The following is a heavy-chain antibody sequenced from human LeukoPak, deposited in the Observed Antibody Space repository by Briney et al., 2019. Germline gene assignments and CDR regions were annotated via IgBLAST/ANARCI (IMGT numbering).Heavy chain of an antibody. V-gene: IGHV4-4*02. CDR2: IYHSGSP. J-gene: IGHJ4*02. CDR1: GGSITSSDW. CDR3: ARVRGAAGTSYFDS. D-gene: IGHD6-13*01. Sequence: SETLSLTCAVSGGSITSSDWRSWVRQPPGKGLEWIGEIYHSGSPNYNPSLKSRVIISLDKSKSQFSLRLSSVTAADTAVYYCARVRGAAGTSYFDSWGQGTLVTVSS.